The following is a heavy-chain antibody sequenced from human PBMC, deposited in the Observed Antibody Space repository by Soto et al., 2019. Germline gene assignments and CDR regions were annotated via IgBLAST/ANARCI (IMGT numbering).Heavy chain of an antibody. D-gene: IGHD5-12*01. CDR3: ARDTSGYSGYRTGYGMDV. CDR1: GGSISGGDYY. CDR2: IYYSGST. Sequence: PSETLSLTCTVSGGSISGGDYYWSWIRQPPGKGLEWIGYIYYSGSTYYNPSLKSRVTISVDTSKNQFSLKLSSVTAADTAVYYCARDTSGYSGYRTGYGMDVWGLGTTVTVSS. J-gene: IGHJ6*02. V-gene: IGHV4-30-4*01.